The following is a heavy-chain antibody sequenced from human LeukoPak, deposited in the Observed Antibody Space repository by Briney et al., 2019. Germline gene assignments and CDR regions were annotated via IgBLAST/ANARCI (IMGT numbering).Heavy chain of an antibody. CDR3: ARSSGWVGY. CDR1: GGSISSSSYY. Sequence: KTSETLSLTCTVSGGSISSSSYYWGWIRQPPGKGLEWIGEINHSGSTNYNPSLKSRVTISVDTSKNQFSLKLSSVTAADTAVYYCARSSGWVGYWGQGTLVTVSS. V-gene: IGHV4-39*07. J-gene: IGHJ4*02. CDR2: INHSGST. D-gene: IGHD6-19*01.